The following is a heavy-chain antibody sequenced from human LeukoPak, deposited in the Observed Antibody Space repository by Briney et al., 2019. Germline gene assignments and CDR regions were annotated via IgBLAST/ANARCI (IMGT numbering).Heavy chain of an antibody. CDR1: GYTSTGYY. CDR2: INPDSGAT. CDR3: ARSEMADY. Sequence: GASVKVSCKASGYTSTGYYMHWVRQAPGQGLEWMGWINPDSGATNYAQRFQGRVTMTRDTSISTAYMELSRLRSDDTALYYCARSEMADYWGQGTLVTVSS. J-gene: IGHJ4*02. V-gene: IGHV1-2*02. D-gene: IGHD1-14*01.